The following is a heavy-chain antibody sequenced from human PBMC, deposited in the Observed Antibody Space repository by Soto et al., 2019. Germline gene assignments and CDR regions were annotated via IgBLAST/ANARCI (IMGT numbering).Heavy chain of an antibody. CDR1: GFTFSDYY. D-gene: IGHD2-21*01. J-gene: IGHJ3*02. Sequence: QVQLVESGGGLVKPGGSLRLSCAASGFTFSDYYMSWIRQAPGKGLEWVSYISSSGSTIYYADSVKGRFTISRDNAKNSLYLQMNSLRAEDTAVYYGASPYCGGDCLPDAFDIWGQGTMVTVSS. V-gene: IGHV3-11*01. CDR3: ASPYCGGDCLPDAFDI. CDR2: ISSSGSTI.